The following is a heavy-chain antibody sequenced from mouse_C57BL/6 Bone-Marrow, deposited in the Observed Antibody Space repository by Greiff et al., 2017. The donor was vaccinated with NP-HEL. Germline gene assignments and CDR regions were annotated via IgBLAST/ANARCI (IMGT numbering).Heavy chain of an antibody. CDR1: GYTFTSYW. CDR2: IHPNSGST. Sequence: QVQLQQPGAELVKPGASVKLSCKASGYTFTSYWMHWVKQRPGQGLEWIGMIHPNSGSTNYNEKFKSKATLTADKSSSTADMQLSSLTSEDSAVYYCARSGLLDFDYWGQGTTLTVSS. D-gene: IGHD3-1*01. J-gene: IGHJ2*01. CDR3: ARSGLLDFDY. V-gene: IGHV1-64*01.